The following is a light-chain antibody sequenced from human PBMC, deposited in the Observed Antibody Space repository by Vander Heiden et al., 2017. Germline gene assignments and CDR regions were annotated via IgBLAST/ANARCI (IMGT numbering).Light chain of an antibody. V-gene: IGLV2-11*01. CDR3: CSYAGSYTYV. Sequence: QSALTQPRSVSGSPGQPVTISCTGTSSDVGGYNYVSWYQQHPGKAPKLMIYDGSKRPSGVPDRFSGSKSGNTASLTISGLQAEDEADYYCCSYAGSYTYVFGTGTKVTVL. CDR2: DGS. J-gene: IGLJ1*01. CDR1: SSDVGGYNY.